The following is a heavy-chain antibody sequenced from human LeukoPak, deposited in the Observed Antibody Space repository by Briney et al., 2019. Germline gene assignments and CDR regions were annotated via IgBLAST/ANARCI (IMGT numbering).Heavy chain of an antibody. V-gene: IGHV4-59*01. D-gene: IGHD3-9*01. J-gene: IGHJ5*02. CDR2: IYYSGST. CDR3: AKALTPSSWFDP. Sequence: SETLSLTCTVSSGSISSYYWSWIRQPPGKGLEWIGYIYYSGSTNYTPSLKNRATILVDTSKNQFSLRLSSVTAADTAVYYCAKALTPSSWFDPWGQGTLVTVSS. CDR1: SGSISSYY.